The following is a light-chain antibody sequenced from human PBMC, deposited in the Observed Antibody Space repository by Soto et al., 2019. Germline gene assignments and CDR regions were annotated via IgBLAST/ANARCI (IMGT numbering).Light chain of an antibody. Sequence: QSALTQPASVSGSPGQSITISCTGTSGDVGGYKYVSWYQHHPGKAPKLVIYEVSNRPSGVSDRFSGSKSGNTASLTISGLQAEDEADYYCGSWDRSLRGWVFGGGTKLTVL. J-gene: IGLJ3*02. CDR2: EVS. V-gene: IGLV2-14*01. CDR3: GSWDRSLRGWV. CDR1: SGDVGGYKY.